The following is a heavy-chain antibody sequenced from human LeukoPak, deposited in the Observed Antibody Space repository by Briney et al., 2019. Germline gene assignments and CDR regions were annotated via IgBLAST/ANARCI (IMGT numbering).Heavy chain of an antibody. D-gene: IGHD1-26*01. CDR2: IYCSGST. CDR3: ARNGGSYLRGYWYFDL. J-gene: IGHJ2*01. Sequence: SETLSLTCTVSGGSISSYYWSWIRQPPGKGLEWIGYIYCSGSTNYNPSLKSRVTISVDTSKNQFSLKLSSVTAADTAVYYCARNGGSYLRGYWYFDLWGRGTLVTVSS. V-gene: IGHV4-59*01. CDR1: GGSISSYY.